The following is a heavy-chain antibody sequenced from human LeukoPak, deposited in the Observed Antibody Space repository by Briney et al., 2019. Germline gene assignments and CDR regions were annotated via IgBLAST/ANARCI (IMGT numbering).Heavy chain of an antibody. V-gene: IGHV1-46*01. J-gene: IGHJ3*02. CDR2: INPSGGST. Sequence: ASVKVSCKTSGYTFTSYYIHWVRQAPGQGLEWLGIINPSGGSTTYAQKFQGRVTMTTDTSTSTVYMELTSLRSDDTAVYYCARSSAYYNEADIWGQGTMVTVSS. CDR1: GYTFTSYY. CDR3: ARSSAYYNEADI. D-gene: IGHD3-9*01.